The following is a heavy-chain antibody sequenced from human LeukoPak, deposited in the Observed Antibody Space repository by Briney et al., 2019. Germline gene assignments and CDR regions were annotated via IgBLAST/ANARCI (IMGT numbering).Heavy chain of an antibody. Sequence: GASVKVSCKVSGYTLTESSMHWVRQAPGKGLEWMGGFDPEDGDTIYAQKFQGRVTMTEDTSTDTAYMELSSLRSEDTAVYYCATDGADYSDISGPLPLDYWGQGTLVTVSS. D-gene: IGHD3-22*01. J-gene: IGHJ4*02. CDR1: GYTLTESS. CDR2: FDPEDGDT. CDR3: ATDGADYSDISGPLPLDY. V-gene: IGHV1-24*01.